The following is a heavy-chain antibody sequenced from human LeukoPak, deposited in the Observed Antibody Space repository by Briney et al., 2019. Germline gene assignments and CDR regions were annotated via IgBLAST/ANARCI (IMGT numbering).Heavy chain of an antibody. D-gene: IGHD3-10*01. Sequence: PGGSLRLSCAASAFTFSSYGMHWVRQAPGKGLEWIGSIYYSGNTYYNASLKSQVSISIDMSKNQFSLKLTSVTAADTAVYYCARQTGSGLFILPGGQGTLVTVSS. J-gene: IGHJ4*02. CDR1: AFTFSSYG. V-gene: IGHV4-39*01. CDR2: IYYSGNT. CDR3: ARQTGSGLFILP.